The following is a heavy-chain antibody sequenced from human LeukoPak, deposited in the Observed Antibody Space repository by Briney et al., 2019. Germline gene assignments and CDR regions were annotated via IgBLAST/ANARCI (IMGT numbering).Heavy chain of an antibody. D-gene: IGHD1-26*01. CDR3: ARDVIVGATGY. CDR1: GLSVSTSY. Sequence: GGSLRLSCAVSGLSVSTSYMTWVRQAPGKGLEWVSLIYSAGTTYYADSVKGRFTISRDNSKNTLFLQMNSLRADDTAVYFCARDVIVGATGYWGQGTLVTVSS. V-gene: IGHV3-53*01. CDR2: IYSAGTT. J-gene: IGHJ4*02.